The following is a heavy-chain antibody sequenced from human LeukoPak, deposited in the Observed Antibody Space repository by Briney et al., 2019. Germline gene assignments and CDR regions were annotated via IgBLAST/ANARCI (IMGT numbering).Heavy chain of an antibody. CDR3: ARYRDSGGRLAFDI. J-gene: IGHJ3*02. D-gene: IGHD2-15*01. CDR2: ISYSGST. Sequence: SETLSLTCTVSGGSINTYYWNWIRQPPGKGLEWIGYISYSGSTNYNPSLKSRVTISVDTSKNQFSLKLNSMTAADTAVYYCARYRDSGGRLAFDIWGQGTMATVSS. CDR1: GGSINTYY. V-gene: IGHV4-59*01.